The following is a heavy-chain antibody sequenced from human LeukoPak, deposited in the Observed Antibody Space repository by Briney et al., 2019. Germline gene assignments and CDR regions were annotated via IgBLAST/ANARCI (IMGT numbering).Heavy chain of an antibody. J-gene: IGHJ4*02. V-gene: IGHV3-48*03. CDR3: ASYYESSGFLRNFDY. CDR2: ISSSGSTI. D-gene: IGHD3-22*01. CDR1: GFIFSSYE. Sequence: GGSLRLSCEASGFIFSSYEMNWVRQAPGKGLEWVSYISSSGSTIYYADSVKGRFTISRDNAQNSLYLQMNSLRAEDTAVYYCASYYESSGFLRNFDYWGQGTLVTVSS.